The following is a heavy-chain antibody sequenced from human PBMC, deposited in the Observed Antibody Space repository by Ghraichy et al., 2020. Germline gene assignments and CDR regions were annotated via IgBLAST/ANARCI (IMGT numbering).Heavy chain of an antibody. Sequence: SGPTLVKPTQTLTLTCTFSGFPLTATGDAVGWIRQPPGKALEWLALIYWDDDKRFSPSLRSRLSITKDTSKNQVVLTMTNVDPVDTGTYYYAHYFYGSTGCFDYWGQGTLVTVSS. CDR3: AHYFYGSTGCFDY. J-gene: IGHJ4*02. D-gene: IGHD3-22*01. CDR1: GFPLTATGDA. CDR2: IYWDDDK. V-gene: IGHV2-5*02.